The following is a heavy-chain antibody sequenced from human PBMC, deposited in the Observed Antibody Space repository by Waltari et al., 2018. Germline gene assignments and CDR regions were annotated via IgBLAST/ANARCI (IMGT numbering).Heavy chain of an antibody. J-gene: IGHJ4*02. D-gene: IGHD3-3*02. CDR3: ARHLARRTYFDY. V-gene: IGHV4-59*08. CDR1: GGSISSYY. Sequence: QVQLQESGPGLVKPSETLSLTCTVSGGSISSYYWSWIRQPPGKGLEWIGYIYYSGSTNYNPALKSRVTISVDTSKNQFSLKLSSVTAADTAVYYCARHLARRTYFDYWGQGTLVTVSS. CDR2: IYYSGST.